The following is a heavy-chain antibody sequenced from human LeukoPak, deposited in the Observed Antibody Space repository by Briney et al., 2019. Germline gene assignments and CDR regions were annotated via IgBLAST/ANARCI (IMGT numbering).Heavy chain of an antibody. Sequence: SETLSLTCTVSSGSINSYYWNWIRQPPGKGLEWIGRIYSSGSTNYSPSLKSRVTISVDTSKNQFSLKLSSVTAADTAVYYCARDSVYSGSSLDYWGQGTLVTVSS. CDR2: IYSSGST. CDR3: ARDSVYSGSSLDY. J-gene: IGHJ4*02. CDR1: SGSINSYY. V-gene: IGHV4-59*12. D-gene: IGHD1-26*01.